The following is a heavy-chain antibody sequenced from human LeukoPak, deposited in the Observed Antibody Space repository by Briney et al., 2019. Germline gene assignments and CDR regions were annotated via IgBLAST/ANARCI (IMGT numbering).Heavy chain of an antibody. V-gene: IGHV2-5*02. J-gene: IGHJ4*02. D-gene: IGHD6-19*01. Sequence: SGPRLVKPTQTLTLTCTFSGFSLSTSGVGVGWIREPPGKALGWLALLYWDDDKRYSPSLKSRLPITKDTSKNQVVLTMTNMDPVDTATYYCAQTGGKDLGSSGWLNYWGQGTLVTVSS. CDR2: LYWDDDK. CDR3: AQTGGKDLGSSGWLNY. CDR1: GFSLSTSGVG.